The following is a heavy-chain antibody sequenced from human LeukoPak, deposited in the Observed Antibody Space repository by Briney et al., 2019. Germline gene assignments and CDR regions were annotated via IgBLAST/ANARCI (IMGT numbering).Heavy chain of an antibody. Sequence: ASVKVSCKVSGYTLTELSMHWVRQAPGKGLEWMGGFDPEDGETIYAQKFQGRVTTTEDTSTDTAYMELSSLRSEDTAVYYCATDPYGDYVLDYWGQGTLVTVSS. V-gene: IGHV1-24*01. D-gene: IGHD4-17*01. CDR1: GYTLTELS. CDR3: ATDPYGDYVLDY. J-gene: IGHJ4*02. CDR2: FDPEDGET.